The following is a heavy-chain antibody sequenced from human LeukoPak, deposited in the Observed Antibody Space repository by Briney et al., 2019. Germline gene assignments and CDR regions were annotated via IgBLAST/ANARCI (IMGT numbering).Heavy chain of an antibody. CDR2: IIPILGIA. Sequence: GASVKVSCKASGGTFSSYAISWVRQAPGQGLEWMGRIIPILGIANYAQKFQGRVTITADKSTSTAYMELSSLRSEDTAVYYCASSSSWYRYYYYGMDVWGQGTTVTVSS. CDR3: ASSSSWYRYYYYGMDV. D-gene: IGHD6-13*01. V-gene: IGHV1-69*04. CDR1: GGTFSSYA. J-gene: IGHJ6*02.